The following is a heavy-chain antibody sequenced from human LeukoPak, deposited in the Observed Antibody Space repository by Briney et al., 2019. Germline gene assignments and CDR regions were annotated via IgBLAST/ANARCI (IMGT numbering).Heavy chain of an antibody. J-gene: IGHJ4*02. D-gene: IGHD5-12*01. CDR3: ARDLGYSGYDHGG. V-gene: IGHV1-2*02. CDR1: GYIFTGYY. CDR2: INPNSGGT. Sequence: GASVRVSCKASGYIFTGYYMHWVRQAPGQGLEWMGWINPNSGGTNYAQKFQGRVTMTRDTSISTAYMELSRLRSDDTAVYYCARDLGYSGYDHGGWGQGTLVTVSS.